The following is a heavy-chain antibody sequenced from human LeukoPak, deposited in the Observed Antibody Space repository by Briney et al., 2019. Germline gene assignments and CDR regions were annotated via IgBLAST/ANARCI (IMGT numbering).Heavy chain of an antibody. CDR1: GFTSTNDW. CDR3: ARNRLWLLADY. D-gene: IGHD3-22*01. Sequence: GTLRLSCAASGFTSTNDWMSWGRQAPRKGLEWVANTKQAETETHYADSLKGRFTISRDNAQNTLYLQMNSLPAQATAVYSCARNRLWLLADYWGEGTVVTVSS. J-gene: IGHJ4*02. CDR2: TKQAETET. V-gene: IGHV3-7*04.